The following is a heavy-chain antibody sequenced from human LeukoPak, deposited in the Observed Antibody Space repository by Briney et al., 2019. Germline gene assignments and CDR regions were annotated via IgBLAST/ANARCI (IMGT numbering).Heavy chain of an antibody. Sequence: GGSLCLSCAASKFTFIDYYMTWVRQAPGKGPEWVAYMNQFGTEIKYLDSVKGRFTISRDNAKNSLYLWMTSLTADDTAVYYCARGTYYYEFWGQGNLVIVSS. CDR3: ARGTYYYEF. CDR2: MNQFGTEI. V-gene: IGHV3-7*04. D-gene: IGHD3/OR15-3a*01. CDR1: KFTFIDYY. J-gene: IGHJ4*02.